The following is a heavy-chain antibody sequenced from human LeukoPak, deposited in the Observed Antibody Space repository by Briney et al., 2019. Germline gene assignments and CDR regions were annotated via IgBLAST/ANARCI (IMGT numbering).Heavy chain of an antibody. J-gene: IGHJ6*03. CDR3: ARDDYYYMDV. CDR2: IKQDGSDK. V-gene: IGHV3-7*01. Sequence: GGSLRLSCAASKFTFNSYWMTWVRQAPGKGLEWVANIKQDGSDKYYVDSVKGRFTISRDNAKNSLYLQMNSLRAEDTAVYYCARDDYYYMDVWGNGTTVTVSS. CDR1: KFTFNSYW.